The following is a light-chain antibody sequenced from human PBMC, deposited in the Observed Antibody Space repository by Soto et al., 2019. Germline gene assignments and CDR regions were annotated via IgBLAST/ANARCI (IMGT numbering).Light chain of an antibody. V-gene: IGKV3-15*01. Sequence: EIVMTQSPATLSVSPGERATLSCRASQSVSSNLAWYQQKGGQAPRLLIYGASTRATGIPARFSGSGSGAEFTLTISSLQSEDFAVYFCQQFNNWPQTFGQGTKV. CDR2: GAS. CDR3: QQFNNWPQT. CDR1: QSVSSN. J-gene: IGKJ1*01.